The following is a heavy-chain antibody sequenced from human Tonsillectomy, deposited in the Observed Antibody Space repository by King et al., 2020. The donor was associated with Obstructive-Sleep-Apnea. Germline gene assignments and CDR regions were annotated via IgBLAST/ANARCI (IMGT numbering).Heavy chain of an antibody. V-gene: IGHV1-18*04. D-gene: IGHD3-3*01. J-gene: IGHJ5*02. CDR1: GYTFTSYG. CDR3: ARATYYDFWSGESDNWFDP. Sequence: VQLVQSGAEVKKPGASVKVSCKASGYTFTSYGISWGRQAPGQGLEWMGWISAYNCKTNNDQKLQGRVTITTDTSTSTAYMELRSLRSDDTAVYYCARATYYDFWSGESDNWFDPWGQGTLVTVSS. CDR2: ISAYNCKT.